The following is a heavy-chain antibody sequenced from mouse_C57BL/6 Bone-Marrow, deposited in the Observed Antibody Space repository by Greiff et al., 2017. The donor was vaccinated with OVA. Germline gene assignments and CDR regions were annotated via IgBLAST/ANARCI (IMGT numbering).Heavy chain of an antibody. J-gene: IGHJ4*01. V-gene: IGHV5-6*01. CDR3: AIHDYYYGSSFAMDY. CDR1: GFTFSSYG. D-gene: IGHD1-1*01. Sequence: EVKLQESGGDLVKPGGSLKLSCAASGFTFSSYGMSWVRQTPDKRLEWVATISSGGSYTSSPDSVKGRFTLSRDNANNTLDLQKISLKSEDTAIYYCAIHDYYYGSSFAMDYWSQGTSVTVSA. CDR2: ISSGGSYT.